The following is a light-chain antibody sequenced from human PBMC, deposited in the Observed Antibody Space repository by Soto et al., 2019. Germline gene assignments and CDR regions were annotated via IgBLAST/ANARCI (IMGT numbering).Light chain of an antibody. CDR3: QSYDSSLSGWV. J-gene: IGLJ2*01. CDR1: SSNIGAGYD. Sequence: QSVLTQPRSVSGAPGQGVTISRTGRSSNIGAGYDVHWYQQLPGTAPKLLIYGNSNRPSGVPDRFSGSKSGTSASLAITGLQPEDQADYYCQSYDSSLSGWVFGGGTKLTVL. V-gene: IGLV1-40*01. CDR2: GNS.